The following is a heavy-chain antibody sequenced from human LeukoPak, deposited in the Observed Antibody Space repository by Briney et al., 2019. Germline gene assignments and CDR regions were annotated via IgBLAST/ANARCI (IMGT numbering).Heavy chain of an antibody. Sequence: GGSLRLSCVASGFTFSNALMSWVRQAPGKGLEWVGRIKSETDGGTTAYAAPVKGRFTIPRDDSENTLYLQMNSLKTEDTALYYCTTNRPHCSGGSCSDYWGQGTLVTVSS. CDR1: GFTFSNAL. CDR3: TTNRPHCSGGSCSDY. D-gene: IGHD2-15*01. J-gene: IGHJ4*02. CDR2: IKSETDGGTT. V-gene: IGHV3-15*05.